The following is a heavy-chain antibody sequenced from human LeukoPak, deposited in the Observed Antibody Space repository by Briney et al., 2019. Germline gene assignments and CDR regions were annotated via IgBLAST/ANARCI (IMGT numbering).Heavy chain of an antibody. J-gene: IGHJ4*02. D-gene: IGHD1-26*01. CDR1: GGSISSSSYY. CDR3: ARGLGSYYRSFFGY. V-gene: IGHV4-39*07. Sequence: SETLSLTCTVSGGSISSSSYYWGWIRQPPGKGLEWIGSIYYSGSTYYNPSLKSRVTISVDTSKNQFSLKLSSVTAADTAVYYCARGLGSYYRSFFGYWGQGTLVTVSS. CDR2: IYYSGST.